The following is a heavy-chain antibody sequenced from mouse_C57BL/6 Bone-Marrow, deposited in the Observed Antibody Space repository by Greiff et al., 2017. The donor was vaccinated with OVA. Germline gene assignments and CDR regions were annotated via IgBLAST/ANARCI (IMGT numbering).Heavy chain of an antibody. CDR1: GFSFNTYA. CDR2: IRSKSNNYAT. J-gene: IGHJ3*01. V-gene: IGHV10-1*01. CDR3: VRQGVLAY. Sequence: EAGGGLVQPKGSLKLSCAASGFSFNTYAMNWVRQAPGKGLEWVARIRSKSNNYATYYADSVKDRFTISRDDSESMLYLQMNNLKTEDTAMYYCVRQGVLAYWGQGTLVTVSA.